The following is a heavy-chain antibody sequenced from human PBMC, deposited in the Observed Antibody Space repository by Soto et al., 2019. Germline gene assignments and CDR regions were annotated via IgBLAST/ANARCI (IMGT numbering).Heavy chain of an antibody. Sequence: GASVKVSCKASGGTFSSYAISWVRQAPGQGLEWMGGIIPIFGTANYAQKFQGRVTITADESTSTAYMELSSLRSEDTAVYYCARDSFYSGYDYGRDENYYDYGMDVWGQGTTVTVSS. CDR2: IIPIFGTA. D-gene: IGHD5-12*01. CDR3: ARDSFYSGYDYGRDENYYDYGMDV. CDR1: GGTFSSYA. J-gene: IGHJ6*02. V-gene: IGHV1-69*13.